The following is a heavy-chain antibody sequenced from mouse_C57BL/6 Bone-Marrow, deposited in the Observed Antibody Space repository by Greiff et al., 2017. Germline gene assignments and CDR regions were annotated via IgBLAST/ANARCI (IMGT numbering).Heavy chain of an antibody. Sequence: EVQLVESGGDLVKPGGSLKLSCAASGFTFSSYGMSWVRQTPDKRLEWVATISSGGSYTYYPDSVKGRFTISRDNAKHTLYLQMSSLKSEDTAMYYCARPHYCGSRLEWYFDVWGTGTTVTVSS. CDR3: ARPHYCGSRLEWYFDV. V-gene: IGHV5-6*01. CDR1: GFTFSSYG. CDR2: ISSGGSYT. D-gene: IGHD1-1*01. J-gene: IGHJ1*03.